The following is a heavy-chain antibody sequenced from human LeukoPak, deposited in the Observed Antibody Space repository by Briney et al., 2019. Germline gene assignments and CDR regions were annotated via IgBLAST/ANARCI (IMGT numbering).Heavy chain of an antibody. CDR2: INPNSGGT. CDR1: GYTFTGYY. Sequence: ASVKVSCKASGYTFTGYYMHWVRQAPGQGLEWMGWINPNSGGTNYAQKFQGRVTMTRDTSISTAYMELSRLRSDDTAVYYCASTYGDYVNYYYGMDVWGQGTTVTVS. V-gene: IGHV1-2*02. D-gene: IGHD4-17*01. CDR3: ASTYGDYVNYYYGMDV. J-gene: IGHJ6*02.